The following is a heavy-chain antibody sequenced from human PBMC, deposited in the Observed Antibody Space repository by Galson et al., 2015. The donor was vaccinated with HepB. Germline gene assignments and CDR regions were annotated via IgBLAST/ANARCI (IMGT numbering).Heavy chain of an antibody. V-gene: IGHV1-69*13. CDR2: IIPIFGTA. CDR1: GGTFSSYA. J-gene: IGHJ4*02. Sequence: SVKVSCKASGGTFSSYAISWVRQAPGQGLEWMGGIIPIFGTANYAQKFQGRVTITADESTSTAYMELSSLRSEDTAVYYCARESTIQAVATTPGYFDYWGQGTLVTVSS. D-gene: IGHD5-12*01. CDR3: ARESTIQAVATTPGYFDY.